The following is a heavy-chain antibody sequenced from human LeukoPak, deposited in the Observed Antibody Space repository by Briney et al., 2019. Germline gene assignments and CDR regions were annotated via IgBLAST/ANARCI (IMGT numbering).Heavy chain of an antibody. J-gene: IGHJ4*02. CDR1: GYTFTSYA. CDR2: ISVYNGNT. CDR3: ARDQDY. V-gene: IGHV1-18*01. Sequence: ASVKVSCKASGYTFTSYAISWVRQAPGQGLEWMGWISVYNGNTNYAQKLQGRVTITADESTSTAYMELSSLRSEDTAVYYCARDQDYWGQGTLVTVSS.